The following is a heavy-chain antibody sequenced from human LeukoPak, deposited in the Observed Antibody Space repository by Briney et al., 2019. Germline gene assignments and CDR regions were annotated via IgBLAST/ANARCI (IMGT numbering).Heavy chain of an antibody. CDR3: ARETQIDTDAFDI. CDR2: ISSSSSYI. Sequence: PGGSLRLSCAASGFTFSSYSMNWVRQAPGKGLEWVSSISSSSSYIYYADSVKGRFTISRDNAKNSRYLQMNSRRAEDTAVYYCARETQIDTDAFDIWGQGTMVTVSS. V-gene: IGHV3-21*01. D-gene: IGHD3-9*01. CDR1: GFTFSSYS. J-gene: IGHJ3*02.